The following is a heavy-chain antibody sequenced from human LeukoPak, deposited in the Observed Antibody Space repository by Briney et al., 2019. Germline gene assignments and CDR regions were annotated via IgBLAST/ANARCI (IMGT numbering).Heavy chain of an antibody. CDR2: INPNSGGT. J-gene: IGHJ4*02. D-gene: IGHD5-18*01. CDR3: ARRGDSYGEYNFDY. V-gene: IGHV1-2*02. Sequence: ASVKVSCKASGYTFTGYYMHWVRQAPGQGLEWMGWINPNSGGTNYAQKFQGRVTMTRDKSISTAYLQWSSLKASDTAMYYCARRGDSYGEYNFDYWGQGTLVTVSS. CDR1: GYTFTGYY.